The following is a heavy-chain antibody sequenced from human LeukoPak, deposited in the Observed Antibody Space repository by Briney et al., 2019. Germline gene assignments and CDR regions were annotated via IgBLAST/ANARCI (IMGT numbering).Heavy chain of an antibody. Sequence: SETLSLTXAVYGGSFSGYYWSWIRQPPGKGLEWIGEINHSGSTNYNPSLKSRVTISVDTSKNQFSLKLSSVTAADTAVYYCARGGVTTVPIDYWGQGTLVTVSS. D-gene: IGHD4-17*01. J-gene: IGHJ4*02. CDR3: ARGGVTTVPIDY. CDR2: INHSGST. V-gene: IGHV4-34*01. CDR1: GGSFSGYY.